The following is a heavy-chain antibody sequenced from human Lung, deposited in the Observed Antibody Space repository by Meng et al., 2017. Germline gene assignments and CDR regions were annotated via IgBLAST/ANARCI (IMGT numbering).Heavy chain of an antibody. Sequence: ASVNVSCKRSGYNFPDYYIHWVRRAPGQGLEWMGRINPKSGDTHYAQKFQARVTMTGDTSISTAYMELSGLRSDDTAMYYCARDEDISAAGKLFGDYWGQGTLVTVSS. V-gene: IGHV1-2*06. CDR1: GYNFPDYY. CDR3: ARDEDISAAGKLFGDY. J-gene: IGHJ4*02. D-gene: IGHD6-25*01. CDR2: INPKSGDT.